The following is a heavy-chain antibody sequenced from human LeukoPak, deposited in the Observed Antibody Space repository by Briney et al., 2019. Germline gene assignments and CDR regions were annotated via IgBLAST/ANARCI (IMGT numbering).Heavy chain of an antibody. J-gene: IGHJ6*02. D-gene: IGHD2-15*01. Sequence: SVKVSCKASGGTFSSYAISWVRQAPGQGLEWMGGIIPILGIANYAQKFQGRVTITADKSTSTAYMELSSLRSEDTAVYYCARDECSGGSCHRGNYYGMDVWGQGTTVTVSS. CDR2: IIPILGIA. CDR1: GGTFSSYA. CDR3: ARDECSGGSCHRGNYYGMDV. V-gene: IGHV1-69*10.